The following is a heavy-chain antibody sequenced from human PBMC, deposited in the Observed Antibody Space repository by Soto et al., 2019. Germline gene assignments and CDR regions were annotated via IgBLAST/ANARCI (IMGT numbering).Heavy chain of an antibody. V-gene: IGHV3-23*01. Sequence: EEPRGVSDCGSRCTVSSHDMTWIRQAPGKGPEWVSTVTADGGTYYADSVRGRFAMSRDTSENTLYLQMNSLGAEDTAAYYCAPHVSCSGGSCQYDAFAIRGQGTMVTVSS. CDR1: RCTVSSHD. CDR2: VTADGGT. J-gene: IGHJ3*02. CDR3: APHVSCSGGSCQYDAFAI. D-gene: IGHD2-15*01.